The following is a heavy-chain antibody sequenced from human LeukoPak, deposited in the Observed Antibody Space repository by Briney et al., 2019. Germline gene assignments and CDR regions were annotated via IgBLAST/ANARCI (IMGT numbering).Heavy chain of an antibody. CDR2: ISYDGSNK. J-gene: IGHJ4*02. V-gene: IGHV3-30*03. Sequence: GGSLRLSCAASGFTFSSYGMHWVRQAPGKGLEWVAVISYDGSNKYYADSVKGRFTISRDNSKNTLYLQMNSLRAEDTAVYYCARVEMATTYYFDYWGQGTLVTVSS. CDR3: ARVEMATTYYFDY. D-gene: IGHD5-24*01. CDR1: GFTFSSYG.